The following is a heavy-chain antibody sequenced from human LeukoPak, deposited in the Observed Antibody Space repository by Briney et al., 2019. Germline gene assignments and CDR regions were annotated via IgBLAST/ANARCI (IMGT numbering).Heavy chain of an antibody. CDR2: INPSGGST. V-gene: IGHV1-46*01. D-gene: IGHD5-12*01. J-gene: IGHJ4*02. CDR3: ARAAYSGYDGFDY. CDR1: GYTFTSYY. Sequence: ASVKVSCKASGYTFTSYYMHWVRQAPGQGLEWMGIINPSGGSTSYAQKFQGRVTMTRDMSTSTAYMELSRLRSDDTAVYYCARAAYSGYDGFDYWGQGTLVTVSS.